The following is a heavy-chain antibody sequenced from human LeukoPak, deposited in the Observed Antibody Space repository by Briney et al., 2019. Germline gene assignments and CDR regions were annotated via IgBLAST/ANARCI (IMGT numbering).Heavy chain of an antibody. Sequence: SETLSLTCTVSFGSINTPNYYWGWVRLPPGKALEWIGNIFYKGSTYYTPSLKSRVTISLDTSRNQFSLKLNSVTAADTTVYYCAKSNGYGLMDIWGQGTMVTVSS. J-gene: IGHJ3*02. D-gene: IGHD3-22*01. CDR1: FGSINTPNYY. V-gene: IGHV4-39*07. CDR2: IFYKGST. CDR3: AKSNGYGLMDI.